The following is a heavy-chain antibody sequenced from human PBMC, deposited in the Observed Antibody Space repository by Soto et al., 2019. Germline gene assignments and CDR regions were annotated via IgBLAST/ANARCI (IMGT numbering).Heavy chain of an antibody. CDR1: GGSIDTSSYY. Sequence: QLQLQQSGPGLVKPSETLSLTCSVSGGSIDTSSYYWGWIRQPPGKGLKWIGSIYYNGSTYYNPSLRSRVTISVDTSKNQFSLKVRSVTAADTAVYYGARYRRRCFDNWGQGTLVTVSS. CDR3: ARYRRRCFDN. J-gene: IGHJ4*02. CDR2: IYYNGST. V-gene: IGHV4-39*01.